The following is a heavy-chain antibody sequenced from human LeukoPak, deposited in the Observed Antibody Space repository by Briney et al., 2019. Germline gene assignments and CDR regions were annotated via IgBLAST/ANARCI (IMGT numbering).Heavy chain of an antibody. J-gene: IGHJ5*02. V-gene: IGHV4-39*01. CDR1: GGSISSSSDY. CDR2: VYYSGST. CDR3: AGSSGWFDP. Sequence: PSETLSLTCTVSGGSISSSSDYWGWLRQPPGRGLEWIGSVYYSGSTNYNPSLKSRVTISVDTSKNQFSLKLYSVTAADTAVYYCAGSSGWFDPWGQGTLATVSS.